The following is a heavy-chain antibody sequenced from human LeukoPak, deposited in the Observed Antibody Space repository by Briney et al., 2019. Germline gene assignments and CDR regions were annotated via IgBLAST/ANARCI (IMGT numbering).Heavy chain of an antibody. CDR3: ARRFSIRYSSSWLDY. V-gene: IGHV4-30-4*07. CDR1: GGSISSGGYS. D-gene: IGHD6-13*01. J-gene: IGHJ4*02. CDR2: IYYSGTT. Sequence: PSQTLSLTCAVSGGSISSGGYSWIWIRKPPGKRLEWIGYIYYSGTTYYNPSLKSRVTISVDTSKNQFSLKLSSVTAADTAVYYCARRFSIRYSSSWLDYWGQGTLVTVSS.